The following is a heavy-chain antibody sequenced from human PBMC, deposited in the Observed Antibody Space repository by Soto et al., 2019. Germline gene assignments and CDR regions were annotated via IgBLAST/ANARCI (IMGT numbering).Heavy chain of an antibody. V-gene: IGHV3-74*01. J-gene: IGHJ3*01. CDR3: ARPRRSGSPFDAFDV. Sequence: VQLVESGGDLVQPGGSLRLSCAASGFTFGIYWMQWVRQVPGEGLVWVSRVNTDESMTNYADSVKGRFTISRDNARNTLYLEMNNLRVEDSALYYCARPRRSGSPFDAFDVWGQGTLVTVSP. CDR1: GFTFGIYW. CDR2: VNTDESMT.